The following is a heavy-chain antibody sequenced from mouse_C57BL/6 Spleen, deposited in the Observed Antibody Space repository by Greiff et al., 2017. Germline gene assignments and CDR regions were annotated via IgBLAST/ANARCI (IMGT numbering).Heavy chain of an antibody. V-gene: IGHV5-17*01. D-gene: IGHD1-1*01. Sequence: EVKLMESGGGLVKPGGSLKLSCAASGFTFSDYGMHWVRQAPEQGLEWVAYISSGSSTIYYADTVKGRLTISRDNAKNTLFLQMTSLRSEDTAMYYCARRYYGSSDDFDYWGQGTTLTVSS. CDR2: ISSGSSTI. CDR3: ARRYYGSSDDFDY. J-gene: IGHJ2*01. CDR1: GFTFSDYG.